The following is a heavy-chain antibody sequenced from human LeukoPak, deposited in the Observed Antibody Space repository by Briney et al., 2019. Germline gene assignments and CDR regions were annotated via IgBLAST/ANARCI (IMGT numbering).Heavy chain of an antibody. J-gene: IGHJ4*02. V-gene: IGHV3-11*01. CDR3: ARVPAAKYYFDY. Sequence: PGGSLRLSCAASGFTFSSYAMSWIRQAPGKGLEWVSYISSSGSTIYYADSVEGRFTISRDNAKNSLYLQMNSLRAEDTAVYYCARVPAAKYYFDYWGQGTLVTVSS. CDR1: GFTFSSYA. D-gene: IGHD2-2*01. CDR2: ISSSGSTI.